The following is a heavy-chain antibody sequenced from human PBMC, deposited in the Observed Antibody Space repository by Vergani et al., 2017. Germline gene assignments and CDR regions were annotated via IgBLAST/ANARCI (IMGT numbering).Heavy chain of an antibody. D-gene: IGHD3-22*01. J-gene: IGHJ4*02. V-gene: IGHV4-34*11. Sequence: QVQLQQWGAGLLKPSETLSLTCAVYGGSFSGYYWSWIRQPAGKGLEWIGYIYYSGSTNYNPSLKSRVTISVDTSKNQFSLKLSSVTAADTAVYYCARGYYDSSGYLDYWGQGTLVTVSS. CDR3: ARGYYDSSGYLDY. CDR2: IYYSGST. CDR1: GGSFSGYY.